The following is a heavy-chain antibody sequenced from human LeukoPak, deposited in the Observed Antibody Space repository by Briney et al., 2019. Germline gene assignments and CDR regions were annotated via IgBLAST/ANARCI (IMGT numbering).Heavy chain of an antibody. CDR1: GYTFTSYG. CDR2: INPNSGGT. CDR3: ARESDFWSGPPAPDF. J-gene: IGHJ4*02. V-gene: IGHV1-2*02. Sequence: GASVKVSCKASGYTFTSYGISWVRQAPGQGLEWMGWINPNSGGTTYAQKFQGRVTVTRDTSISTAYMEVNRLRSDDTAVYYCARESDFWSGPPAPDFWGQGTLVTVSS. D-gene: IGHD3-3*01.